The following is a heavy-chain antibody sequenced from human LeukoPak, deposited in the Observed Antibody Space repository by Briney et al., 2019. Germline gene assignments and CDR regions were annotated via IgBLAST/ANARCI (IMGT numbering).Heavy chain of an antibody. CDR2: INEEGSEK. D-gene: IGHD3-9*01. Sequence: PGGSLRLSCAASGFTFSDFRMNWVRQAPGRGLEWAANINEEGSEKDYVDSVKGRFTISRDNAKKTLHLQMNSVRAEDTAVYYCASSHGYFDPFAGWGQGTLVTVSS. J-gene: IGHJ4*01. CDR3: ASSHGYFDPFAG. CDR1: GFTFSDFR. V-gene: IGHV3-7*02.